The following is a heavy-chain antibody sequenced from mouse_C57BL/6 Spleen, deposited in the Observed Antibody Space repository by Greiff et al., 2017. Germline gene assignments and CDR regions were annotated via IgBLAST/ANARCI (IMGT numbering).Heavy chain of an antibody. J-gene: IGHJ3*01. V-gene: IGHV1-82*01. CDR1: GYAFSSSW. CDR2: IYPGDGDT. Sequence: VQLQESGPELVKPGASVKISCKASGYAFSSSWMNWVKQRPGKGLEWIGRIYPGDGDTTYNGKFKGKATLTADKSSSTAYMQLSSLTSEDSAVYFCARSGAGTWFAYWGQGTLVTVSA. CDR3: ARSGAGTWFAY. D-gene: IGHD3-3*01.